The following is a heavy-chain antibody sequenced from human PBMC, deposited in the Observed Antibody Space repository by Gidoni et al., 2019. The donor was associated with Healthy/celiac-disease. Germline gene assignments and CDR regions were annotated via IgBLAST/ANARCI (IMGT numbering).Heavy chain of an antibody. Sequence: EVQLVESGGGLVKPGGSLRLSCAAYGFTFSSYSMNWVSQAQGRGLEWVSSSSSSSSYIYNADSVKGRFTISRDNAKNSLYLKMNSLRAEDTAVYYCARAIGYCSGGSCYDWFDPWGQGTLVTVSS. J-gene: IGHJ5*02. CDR3: ARAIGYCSGGSCYDWFDP. V-gene: IGHV3-21*01. CDR2: SSSSSSYI. CDR1: GFTFSSYS. D-gene: IGHD2-15*01.